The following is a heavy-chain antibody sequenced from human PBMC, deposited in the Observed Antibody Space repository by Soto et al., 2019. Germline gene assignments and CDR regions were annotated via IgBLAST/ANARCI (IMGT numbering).Heavy chain of an antibody. CDR3: ARERYQVISDGMDV. V-gene: IGHV1-2*02. D-gene: IGHD2-2*01. CDR1: GYTFTGYY. J-gene: IGHJ6*02. CDR2: INPQTGGT. Sequence: ASLKVSCKASGYTFTGYYSHWVREATGQGLEWMGWINPQTGGTSYAQKFQGRVTLSRDTSINTAYLELSRLRFDDAAVYFCARERYQVISDGMDVWGQGTTVTVS.